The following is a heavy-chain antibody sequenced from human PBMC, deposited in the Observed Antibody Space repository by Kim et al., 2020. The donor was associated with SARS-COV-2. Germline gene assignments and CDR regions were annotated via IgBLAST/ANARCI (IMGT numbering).Heavy chain of an antibody. V-gene: IGHV3-30*03. CDR3: ASLGPLGFDY. J-gene: IGHJ4*02. CDR2: NK. Sequence: NKYYAASVKGRFTIAKDNSKNTLYLQMNSLRAEDTAVYYCASLGPLGFDYWGQGTLVTVSS. D-gene: IGHD3-16*01.